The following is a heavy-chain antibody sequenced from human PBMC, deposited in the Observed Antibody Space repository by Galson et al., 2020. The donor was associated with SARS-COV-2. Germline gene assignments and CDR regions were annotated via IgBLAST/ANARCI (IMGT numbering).Heavy chain of an antibody. V-gene: IGHV3-30-3*01. CDR2: ISYDGSNK. J-gene: IGHJ4*02. D-gene: IGHD3-10*01. Sequence: GGSLRLSCAASGFTFSSYAMHWVRQAPGKGMEWVAVISYDGSNKYYADSVKGRFTISRDNSKNTLYLQMNSLRAEDTAVYYCARDGSPRSDYYFDYWGQGTLVTVSS. CDR1: GFTFSSYA. CDR3: ARDGSPRSDYYFDY.